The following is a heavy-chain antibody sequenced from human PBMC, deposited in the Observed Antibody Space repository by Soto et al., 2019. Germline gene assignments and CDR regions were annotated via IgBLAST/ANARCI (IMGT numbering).Heavy chain of an antibody. CDR2: VYYDGHT. CDR3: ARDLFGGYCLDY. V-gene: IGHV4-59*01. Sequence: TSETLSLTCTVSGGSINNNFWGWIWQPPGKGLKWIGYVYYDGHTDYNPSLESRVTIAVDTSKNQFSLRLTSVIAADTAVYYCARDLFGGYCLDYWGQGALVTVS. CDR1: GGSINNNF. D-gene: IGHD5-12*01. J-gene: IGHJ4*02.